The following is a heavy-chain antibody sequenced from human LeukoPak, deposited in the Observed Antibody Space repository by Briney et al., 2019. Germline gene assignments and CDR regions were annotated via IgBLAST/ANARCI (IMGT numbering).Heavy chain of an antibody. CDR1: GGSISSSSYY. J-gene: IGHJ3*02. Sequence: SETLSLTCTVSGGSISSSSYYWGWIRQPPGKGLEWIGSIYYSGSTYYNPSLKSRVTISVDTFKNQFSLKLSSVTAADTAVYYCNWDDDAFDIWGQGTMVTVFS. V-gene: IGHV4-39*07. CDR3: NWDDDAFDI. CDR2: IYYSGST. D-gene: IGHD1-1*01.